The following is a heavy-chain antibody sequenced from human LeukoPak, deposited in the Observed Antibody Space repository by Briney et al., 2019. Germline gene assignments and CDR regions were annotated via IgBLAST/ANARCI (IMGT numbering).Heavy chain of an antibody. J-gene: IGHJ4*02. V-gene: IGHV4-39*01. D-gene: IGHD6-19*01. Sequence: SETLSLTCSVSGESIKSTSNYWAWVRQPPVKGLEWIGHIYYSTNTYYNSSLKSRVTISDDTSKNQVSLSLRSVTAADTALYFCVRRVAGTFYFDKWGEGSLVSVSS. CDR1: GESIKSTSNY. CDR3: VRRVAGTFYFDK. CDR2: IYYSTNT.